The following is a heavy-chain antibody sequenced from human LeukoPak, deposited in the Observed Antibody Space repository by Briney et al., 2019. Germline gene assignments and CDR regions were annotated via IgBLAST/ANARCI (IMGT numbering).Heavy chain of an antibody. CDR2: ISGSGGST. J-gene: IGHJ4*02. D-gene: IGHD3-3*01. Sequence: GGSLRLSCAASGFTFSSYAMSWVRQAPGKGLEWVSAISGSGGSTYYADSVKGRFTTSRDNSKNTLYLQMNSLRAEDTAVYYCAKESLYDFWSGYYGDWGQGTLVTVSS. CDR1: GFTFSSYA. V-gene: IGHV3-23*01. CDR3: AKESLYDFWSGYYGD.